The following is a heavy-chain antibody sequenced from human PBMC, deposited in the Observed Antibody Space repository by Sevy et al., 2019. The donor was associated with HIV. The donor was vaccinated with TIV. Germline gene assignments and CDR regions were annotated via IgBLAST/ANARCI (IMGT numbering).Heavy chain of an antibody. J-gene: IGHJ6*02. CDR1: GFPFNDHA. CDR3: XKDINRGCDGVNCYSYYYYFYGLDV. D-gene: IGHD2-21*01. CDR2: ISWNSRNI. Sequence: GGSLRLSCAASGFPFNDHAMHWVRQVPGKGLEWVSGISWNSRNIGYADYVKGRFTISRDNARHFVYLEMNRLRPEDXXXXXXXKDINRGCDGVNCYSYYYYFYGLDVWGQGTTVTVSS. V-gene: IGHV3-9*01.